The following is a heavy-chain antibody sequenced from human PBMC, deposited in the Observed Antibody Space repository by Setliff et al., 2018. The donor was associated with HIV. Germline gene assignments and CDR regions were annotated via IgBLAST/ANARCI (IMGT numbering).Heavy chain of an antibody. V-gene: IGHV4-39*01. CDR3: ARHRDPPGSSWIYYYYYMDV. D-gene: IGHD6-13*01. CDR2: ISYTGKS. J-gene: IGHJ6*03. CDR1: GGAISSSYYY. Sequence: SETLSLTCTVSGGAISSSYYYWGWIRQPPGKGLQWIGSISYTGKSYYNPALKRRVTVSVDTSKNQFSLKLSSVTAADRAVYYCARHRDPPGSSWIYYYYYMDVWGKGATVTVSS.